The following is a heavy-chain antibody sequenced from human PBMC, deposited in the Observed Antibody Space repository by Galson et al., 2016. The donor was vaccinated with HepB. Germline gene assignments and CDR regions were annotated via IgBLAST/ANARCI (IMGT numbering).Heavy chain of an antibody. V-gene: IGHV3-48*03. D-gene: IGHD3-9*01. Sequence: SLRLSCAASGFTFSSYEMTWVRQAPGKGLEWVSVITGSGDVIHYADSVRGRYTIARDNATNSLYLQMNSLRAEDTAVYYCARPQNSGLFDAWGQGTPVTVSS. J-gene: IGHJ1*01. CDR3: ARPQNSGLFDA. CDR1: GFTFSSYE. CDR2: ITGSGDVI.